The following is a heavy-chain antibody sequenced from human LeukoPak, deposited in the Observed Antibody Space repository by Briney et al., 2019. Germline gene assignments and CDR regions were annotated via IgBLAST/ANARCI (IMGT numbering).Heavy chain of an antibody. J-gene: IGHJ4*02. Sequence: SETLSLTCIVSGGSTSPYYWSWIRQPPGSGLEWIAYIYYSGSTSYNPSLKSRVAISVDTSNNEVSLKLSSVTAADTAVYYCARHGYCSGGSCYWDYWGQGTLVTVSS. CDR1: GGSTSPYY. V-gene: IGHV4-59*08. D-gene: IGHD2-15*01. CDR2: IYYSGST. CDR3: ARHGYCSGGSCYWDY.